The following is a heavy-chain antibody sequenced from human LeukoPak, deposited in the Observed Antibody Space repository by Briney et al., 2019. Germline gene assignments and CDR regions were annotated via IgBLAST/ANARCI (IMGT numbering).Heavy chain of an antibody. J-gene: IGHJ1*01. V-gene: IGHV4-34*01. CDR1: GGSFSGYY. CDR2: INHSGST. D-gene: IGHD3-10*01. Sequence: SETLSLTCAVYGGSFSGYYWSWIRQPPGKGLEWIGEINHSGSTNYNPSLKSRVTISVDTSKNQFSLKLSSVTAADTAVYYCARGLWFGEHWGQGTLVTVSS. CDR3: ARGLWFGEH.